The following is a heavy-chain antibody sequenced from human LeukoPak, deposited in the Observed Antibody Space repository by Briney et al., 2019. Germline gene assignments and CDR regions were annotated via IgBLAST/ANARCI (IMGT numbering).Heavy chain of an antibody. Sequence: GGSLRLSCTASGFTFSGYSMNWIRQAPGKGLEWVSSFGTRSTSIYHAGSVKGRFAISRDNAKNSLYLQMNGLRAEDTAVYYCARVGYYYYYGMDVWGQGTTVTVSS. CDR3: ARVGYYYYYGMDV. CDR2: FGTRSTSI. J-gene: IGHJ6*02. V-gene: IGHV3-21*01. CDR1: GFTFSGYS.